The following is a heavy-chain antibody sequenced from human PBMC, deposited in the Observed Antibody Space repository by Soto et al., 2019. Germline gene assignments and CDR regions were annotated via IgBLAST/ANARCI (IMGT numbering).Heavy chain of an antibody. D-gene: IGHD2-2*01. CDR2: ISGYNDNT. V-gene: IGHV1-18*01. CDR3: AKDASSWFYYYYGMDV. Sequence: GPEVRKPGASVKVSCKASGYIFSNFGISWVRQAPGQGLEWMGWISGYNDNTNYAQKFQDRVRMTTDISTSTAYMELTTLRPEDTAVYYCAKDASSWFYYYYGMDVWGQGTRVTVSS. J-gene: IGHJ6*02. CDR1: GYIFSNFG.